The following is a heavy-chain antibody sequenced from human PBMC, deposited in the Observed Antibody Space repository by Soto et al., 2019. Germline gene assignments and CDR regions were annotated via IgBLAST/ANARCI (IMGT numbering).Heavy chain of an antibody. CDR2: IDPSDSYT. J-gene: IGHJ6*02. CDR3: ASRGYCSSTSCYHYYVMDV. Sequence: GESLRLSCKGSGYSFTSYWISWVRQMPGKGLEWMGRIDPSDSYTNYSPSFQGHVTISADKSISTAYLQWSSLKASDTAMYYCASRGYCSSTSCYHYYVMDVWGQGSTVTVSS. CDR1: GYSFTSYW. D-gene: IGHD2-2*01. V-gene: IGHV5-10-1*01.